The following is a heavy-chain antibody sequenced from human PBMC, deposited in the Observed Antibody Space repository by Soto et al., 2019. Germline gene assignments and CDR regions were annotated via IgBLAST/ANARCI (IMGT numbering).Heavy chain of an antibody. CDR2: IMPVFGTP. CDR1: GGSFSSYM. D-gene: IGHD4-4*01. V-gene: IGHV1-69*01. CDR3: ARGVTANYMGGDAVAI. J-gene: IGHJ3*02. Sequence: QVLLVQWGAEVKKPGSSVKVSCQAAGGSFSSYMVSWVRQAPGQGLDYMGGIMPVFGTPTYTEKFQGRVTITADESTGTAYLELTSLKSDDTAVYYWARGVTANYMGGDAVAIWGQGTLVAVSS.